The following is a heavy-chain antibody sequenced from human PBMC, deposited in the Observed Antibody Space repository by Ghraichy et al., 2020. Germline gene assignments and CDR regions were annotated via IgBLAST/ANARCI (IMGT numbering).Heavy chain of an antibody. Sequence: GGSLRLSCAASGFIFSSYGMHWVRQAPGKGLEWVAVIWYDGSNKYYADSVKGRFTISRDNSMNTLYLQMNSLRAEDTAVYYCATVSGTGTTDFDYWGQGTLVTVSS. D-gene: IGHD1-1*01. V-gene: IGHV3-33*01. J-gene: IGHJ4*02. CDR3: ATVSGTGTTDFDY. CDR2: IWYDGSNK. CDR1: GFIFSSYG.